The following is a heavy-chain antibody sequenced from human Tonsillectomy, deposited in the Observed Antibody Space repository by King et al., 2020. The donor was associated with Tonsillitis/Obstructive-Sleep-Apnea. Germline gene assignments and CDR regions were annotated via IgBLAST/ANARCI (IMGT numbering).Heavy chain of an antibody. CDR1: GESFSGYY. Sequence: VQLQQXGAGLLKPSKTLSLTCAVYGESFSGYYWNWIRQPPGKGLEWIGEINHSGSTIYNPSLKSRVTISVDTSKNQFSLNLSSVTAADTAVYFCARGYXXNXXCYPYXYYMXVWGKXTTVTVSS. V-gene: IGHV4-34*01. CDR2: INHSGST. CDR3: ARGYXXNXXCYPYXYYMXV. J-gene: IGHJ6*03. D-gene: IGHD2-2*01.